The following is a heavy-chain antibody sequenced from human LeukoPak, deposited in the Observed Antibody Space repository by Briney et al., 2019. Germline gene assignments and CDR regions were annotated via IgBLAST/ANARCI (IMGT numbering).Heavy chain of an antibody. V-gene: IGHV3-53*01. CDR1: GFTVSSNY. D-gene: IGHD4-23*01. CDR2: IYSGGAT. J-gene: IGHJ4*02. Sequence: GGSLRLSCAASGFTVSSNYMSWVRQSPGKGLERVSLIYSGGATYYADSVKGRFTISRDNSKNTLYLQMNSLRAEDTAVYYCARRSVSGNYYFDYWGQGTLVTVSS. CDR3: ARRSVSGNYYFDY.